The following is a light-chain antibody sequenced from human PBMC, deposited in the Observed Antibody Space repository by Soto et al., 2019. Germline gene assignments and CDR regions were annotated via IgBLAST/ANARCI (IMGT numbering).Light chain of an antibody. CDR2: GAS. CDR3: QQYNDWPLT. Sequence: EIVMTQSPATLSVSPGDGATLSCRASQSIDSNLAWYQQKPGQTPRLLIYGASTRPTGIPARFSGSGSGTEFTLTISSPQSEEFAVYYCQQYNDWPLTFGGGTKVQIK. V-gene: IGKV3D-15*01. J-gene: IGKJ4*01. CDR1: QSIDSN.